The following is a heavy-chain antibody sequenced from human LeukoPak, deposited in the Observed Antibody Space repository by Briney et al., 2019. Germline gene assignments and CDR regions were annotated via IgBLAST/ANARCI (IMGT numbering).Heavy chain of an antibody. CDR3: ASGESQWELRY. J-gene: IGHJ4*02. D-gene: IGHD1-26*01. V-gene: IGHV3-53*01. Sequence: GGSLRLSCAASGFTVSSNYMSWVRQAPGKGLEWVSVIYSGGSTYYADSVEGRFTISRDNSKNTLYLQMNSLRAEDTAVYYCASGESQWELRYWGQGTLVTVSS. CDR1: GFTVSSNY. CDR2: IYSGGST.